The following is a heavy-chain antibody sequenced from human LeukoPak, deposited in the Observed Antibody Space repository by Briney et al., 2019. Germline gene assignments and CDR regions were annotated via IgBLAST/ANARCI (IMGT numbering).Heavy chain of an antibody. V-gene: IGHV4-61*02. Sequence: SQTLSLTCTVSGGSISSGSYYWSWIRQPAGKGLEWIGRIYTSGSTNYNPSLKSRVTISVDTSKNQFSLKLSSVTAADTAVYYCARDSIGADPIGYCSGGSCSNYYYYYMDVWGKVTTVTVSS. CDR1: GGSISSGSYY. J-gene: IGHJ6*03. CDR3: ARDSIGADPIGYCSGGSCSNYYYYYMDV. CDR2: IYTSGST. D-gene: IGHD2-15*01.